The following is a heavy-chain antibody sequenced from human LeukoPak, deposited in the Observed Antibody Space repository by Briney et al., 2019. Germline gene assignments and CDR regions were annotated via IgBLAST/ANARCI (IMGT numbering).Heavy chain of an antibody. CDR2: ISAYNGNT. J-gene: IGHJ4*02. CDR3: ARDLGSSDILTDDY. V-gene: IGHV1-18*01. CDR1: GYTFTIYG. Sequence: ASVKVSCKASGYTFTIYGISWVRQAPGQGLEWMGWISAYNGNTNYAQKLQGRVTMTTDTSTSTAYMELRSLRSDDTAVYYCARDLGSSDILTDDYWGQGTLVTVSS. D-gene: IGHD3-9*01.